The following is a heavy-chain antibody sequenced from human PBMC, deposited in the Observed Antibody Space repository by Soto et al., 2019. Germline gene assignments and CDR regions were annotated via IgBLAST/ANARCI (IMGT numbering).Heavy chain of an antibody. CDR3: VHLKGIVKPIATFDY. J-gene: IGHJ4*02. CDR2: YDPEDGET. Sequence: QVQLVQSGAEVKKPGASVKVSCKVSGYILTELSIHWVRQAPGKGLQWMGGYDPEDGETIYAQKFQGRVTMTEDTSRDTAYIELSSLRSEDSAVYFCVHLKGIVKPIATFDYWGQGTQLTVSS. D-gene: IGHD1-26*01. CDR1: GYILTELS. V-gene: IGHV1-24*01.